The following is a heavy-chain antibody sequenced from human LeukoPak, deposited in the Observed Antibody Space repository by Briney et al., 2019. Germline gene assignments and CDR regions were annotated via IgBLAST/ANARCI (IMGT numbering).Heavy chain of an antibody. Sequence: TLSLTCTVSGASISSYYWSWIRQPPGKALEWLARIDWDDDKYYSTSLKTRLTISRDTSKNQVVLTMTNMDPVDTATYYCARLPLMTTVTTYYFDYWGQGTLVTVSS. CDR2: IDWDDDK. J-gene: IGHJ4*02. V-gene: IGHV2-70*11. D-gene: IGHD4-17*01. CDR3: ARLPLMTTVTTYYFDY. CDR1: GASISSYYW.